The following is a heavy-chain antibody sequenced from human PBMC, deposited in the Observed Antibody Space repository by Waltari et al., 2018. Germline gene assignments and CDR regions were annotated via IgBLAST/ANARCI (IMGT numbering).Heavy chain of an antibody. D-gene: IGHD2-21*01. J-gene: IGHJ4*02. V-gene: IGHV4-39*07. CDR2: IYYSGST. CDR3: ASLTDSILWWCPY. Sequence: QLQLQESGPGLVKPPETLSLTCTVSGGSISSSSYYAGWIRQPPGKGLEWIGSIYYSGSTYYNPSLKSRVTISVDTSKNQFSLKLSSVTAADTAVYYCASLTDSILWWCPYWGQGTLVTVSS. CDR1: GGSISSSSYY.